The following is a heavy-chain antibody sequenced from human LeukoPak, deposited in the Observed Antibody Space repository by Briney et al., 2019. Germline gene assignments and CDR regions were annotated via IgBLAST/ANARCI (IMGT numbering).Heavy chain of an antibody. J-gene: IGHJ3*02. CDR3: ARVSVVELQNYSGYPSGAFDI. CDR2: IKQDGSEK. D-gene: IGHD1-26*01. Sequence: GGSLRLSCAASGFTFSSYWMTWVRQAPGKGLEWVANIKQDGSEKYYVDSVKGRFTISRDNAKNSLYLQMNSLRAEDTAVYYCARVSVVELQNYSGYPSGAFDIWGQGTMVTVSS. CDR1: GFTFSSYW. V-gene: IGHV3-7*01.